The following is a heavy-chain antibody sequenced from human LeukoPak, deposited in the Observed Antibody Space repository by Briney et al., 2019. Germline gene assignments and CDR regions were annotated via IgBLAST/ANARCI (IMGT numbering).Heavy chain of an antibody. J-gene: IGHJ4*02. CDR1: GFTFSAYW. D-gene: IGHD5-12*01. CDR2: INPHGSTT. Sequence: GGSLRLSCAASGFTFSAYWMHRVRQAPGKGLMWVSRINPHGSTTNYADSVKGRFTISRDDAKNTLYLQMDSLRAEDTAVYFCTKDTYGYEDYWGQGTLVTVSS. CDR3: TKDTYGYEDY. V-gene: IGHV3-74*01.